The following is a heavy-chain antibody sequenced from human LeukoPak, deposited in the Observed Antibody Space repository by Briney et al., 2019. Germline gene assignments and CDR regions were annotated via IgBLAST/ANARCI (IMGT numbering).Heavy chain of an antibody. Sequence: SETPSLTCTVSGDSISGYYWSWIRQPPGKGLEWIGYIYDIGNTNYNPSLKSRVTISVDTSKNQFSLKLSSVTAADTAVYYCARHHGDWGQGTLVTVSS. CDR2: IYDIGNT. V-gene: IGHV4-59*08. J-gene: IGHJ4*02. D-gene: IGHD2-8*01. CDR1: GDSISGYY. CDR3: ARHHGD.